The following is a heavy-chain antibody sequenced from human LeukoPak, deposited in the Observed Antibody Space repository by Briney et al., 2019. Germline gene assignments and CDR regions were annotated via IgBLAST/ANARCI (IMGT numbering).Heavy chain of an antibody. CDR1: GGSISSYY. D-gene: IGHD6-13*01. J-gene: IGHJ1*01. CDR3: ATYSSSWLGYFQH. V-gene: IGHV4-4*07. Sequence: SETLSLTCTVSGGSISSYYWSWIRQPAGKGLEWIGRIYTGGSTNYNPSLKSRVTMSVDTSKNQFSLKLSSVTAADTAVYYCATYSSSWLGYFQHWGQGTLVTVSS. CDR2: IYTGGST.